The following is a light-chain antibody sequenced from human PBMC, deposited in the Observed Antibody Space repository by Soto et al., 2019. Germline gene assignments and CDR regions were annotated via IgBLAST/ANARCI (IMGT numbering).Light chain of an antibody. CDR2: EVN. V-gene: IGLV2-8*01. CDR1: SSDVGGYNY. Sequence: QAVVTQPPSASGSPGQSVTISCTGTSSDVGGYNYVSRYQQHPGKVPKLIIYEVNKRPSGVPDRFSGSKSGNTASLIVAGLQAEDEADYYCTSYAGGNNVFGTGTKVTVL. J-gene: IGLJ1*01. CDR3: TSYAGGNNV.